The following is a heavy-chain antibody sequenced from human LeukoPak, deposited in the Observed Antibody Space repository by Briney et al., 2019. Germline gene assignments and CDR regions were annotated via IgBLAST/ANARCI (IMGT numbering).Heavy chain of an antibody. D-gene: IGHD6-19*01. CDR2: ISSSSSYI. Sequence: PGGSLRLSCAASGFTFSSYSMTWVRQAPGKGLEWVSSISSSSSYIYYADSVKGRFTISRDNAKNSLYLQMSSLRAEDTAVYYCARAVYSSGWYDLDGMDVWGQGTTVTVSS. J-gene: IGHJ6*02. CDR3: ARAVYSSGWYDLDGMDV. CDR1: GFTFSSYS. V-gene: IGHV3-21*01.